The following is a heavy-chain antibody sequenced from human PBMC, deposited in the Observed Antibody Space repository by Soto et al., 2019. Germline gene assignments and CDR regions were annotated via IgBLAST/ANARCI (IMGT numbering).Heavy chain of an antibody. J-gene: IGHJ4*02. V-gene: IGHV4-59*01. CDR2: IYYSGST. D-gene: IGHD1-26*01. CDR3: ARRYGGNFDY. Sequence: SETLSLTCTVSGGSISSYYWSWIRQPPGKGLEWIGYIYYSGSTNYNPSLKSRVSISVDTSKNQFSLKLTSVTAADTAVYYCARRYGGNFDYWGQGTLVTVSS. CDR1: GGSISSYY.